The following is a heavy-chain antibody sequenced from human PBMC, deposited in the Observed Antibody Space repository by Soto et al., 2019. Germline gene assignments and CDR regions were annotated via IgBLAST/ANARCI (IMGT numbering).Heavy chain of an antibody. CDR2: IKEDGSEK. CDR3: AKGDYFDRRFDY. D-gene: IGHD3-9*01. J-gene: IGHJ4*02. Sequence: PGGSLRLSCAASGFTFSTSWMSWVRQAPGKGLEWVATIKEDGSEKYYVDSVKGRFTVSRDNARNSLYLQMNSLRGEDTAVYYCAKGDYFDRRFDYWGQGTLVTVSS. CDR1: GFTFSTSW. V-gene: IGHV3-7*03.